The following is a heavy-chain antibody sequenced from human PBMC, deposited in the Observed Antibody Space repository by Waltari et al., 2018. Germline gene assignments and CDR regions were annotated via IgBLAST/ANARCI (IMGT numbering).Heavy chain of an antibody. Sequence: VQLQESGPGLVKPSETLSLRCNVSGDSIRSHFWSWSRQAPGKGLEWIGHMYFCGTKDYNPSLKSRFAMSIDTSKNHFSLNLRSVTAADTAIYYCARLPRGSVIIGAFDIWGQGTQVTVSS. D-gene: IGHD3-22*01. J-gene: IGHJ3*02. CDR2: MYFCGTK. CDR3: ARLPRGSVIIGAFDI. V-gene: IGHV4-59*11. CDR1: GDSIRSHF.